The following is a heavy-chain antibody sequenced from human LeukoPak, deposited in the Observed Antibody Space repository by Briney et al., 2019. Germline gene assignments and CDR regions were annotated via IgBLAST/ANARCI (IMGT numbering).Heavy chain of an antibody. D-gene: IGHD1-26*01. CDR1: GFTLSNAR. J-gene: IGHJ4*02. CDR2: IKTKTDDGAT. Sequence: AGGSLRLSCAASGFTLSNARMNWVRQAPGKGLEWVGRIKTKTDDGATDYSAPVKARFTISRDDSKTTLYLQMNGLKTEDTAIYYCTTYVGATAYWGQGTLVTVSS. V-gene: IGHV3-15*01. CDR3: TTYVGATAY.